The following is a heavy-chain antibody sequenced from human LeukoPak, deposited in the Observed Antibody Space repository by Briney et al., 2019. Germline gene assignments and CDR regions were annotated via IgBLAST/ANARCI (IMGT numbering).Heavy chain of an antibody. CDR1: GYTFTSYG. CDR3: ARARYCSGGSCLHHFDY. J-gene: IGHJ4*02. D-gene: IGHD2-15*01. Sequence: ASVKVSCKASGYTFTSYGISWVRQAPGQGLEWMGWISAYNGNTNCAQKLQGRVTMTTDTSTSTAYMELRSLRSDDTAVYYCARARYCSGGSCLHHFDYWGQGTLVTVSS. V-gene: IGHV1-18*01. CDR2: ISAYNGNT.